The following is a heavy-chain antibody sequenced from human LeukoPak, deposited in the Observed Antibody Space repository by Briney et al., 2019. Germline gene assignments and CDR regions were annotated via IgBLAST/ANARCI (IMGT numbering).Heavy chain of an antibody. CDR3: SRESRAFCPFDY. CDR1: GGSISSTNW. Sequence: SGTLSLTCGVSGGSISSTNWWSWVRQSPGQGLEWIGEISLTGQTNYNPSLRGRVTMSLDESSNHLSLHLTSVTAADTATYYCSRESRAFCPFDYWGQGTLVIVPS. D-gene: IGHD2-2*01. V-gene: IGHV4-4*02. CDR2: ISLTGQT. J-gene: IGHJ4*02.